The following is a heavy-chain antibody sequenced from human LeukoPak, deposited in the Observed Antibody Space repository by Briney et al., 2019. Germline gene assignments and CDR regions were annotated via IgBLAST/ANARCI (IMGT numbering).Heavy chain of an antibody. CDR2: IIPIFGTA. V-gene: IGHV1-69*05. J-gene: IGHJ4*02. Sequence: GASVKVSCKASGGTFSSYAVSWVRQAPGQGLEWMGRIIPIFGTANYAQKFQGRVTITTDESTSTAYMELSSLRSEDTAVYYCARDLTYYYDSGGSDWGQGTLVTVSS. CDR1: GGTFSSYA. D-gene: IGHD3-22*01. CDR3: ARDLTYYYDSGGSD.